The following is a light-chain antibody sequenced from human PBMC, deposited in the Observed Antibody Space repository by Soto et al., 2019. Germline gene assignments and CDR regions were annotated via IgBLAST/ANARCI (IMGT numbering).Light chain of an antibody. CDR2: EGS. CDR3: CSYAGSSSVV. V-gene: IGLV2-23*01. Sequence: QSALTQPASVSGSPGQSISISCTGSSSDVGAYNYVAWYQQKPGKAPKLIIYEGSKRPSGVSNRFSASKTGRTASLTISGLQPEDEADYYCCSYAGSSSVVFGGGTKLTVL. J-gene: IGLJ2*01. CDR1: SSDVGAYNY.